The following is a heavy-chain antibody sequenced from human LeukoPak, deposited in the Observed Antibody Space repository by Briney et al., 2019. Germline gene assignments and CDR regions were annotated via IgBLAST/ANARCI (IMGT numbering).Heavy chain of an antibody. CDR2: INPNSGGT. CDR1: GYTFTSYA. D-gene: IGHD3-10*01. J-gene: IGHJ5*02. V-gene: IGHV1-2*02. CDR3: ARDGTSLYDSGEGWFDP. Sequence: VASVKVSCKASGYTFTSYAMNWVRQAPGQGLEWMGWINPNSGGTNYVQKFEGRVTMTRDTSINTVYMEMSRLTSDDTAVYYCARDGTSLYDSGEGWFDPWGQGTLVTVSS.